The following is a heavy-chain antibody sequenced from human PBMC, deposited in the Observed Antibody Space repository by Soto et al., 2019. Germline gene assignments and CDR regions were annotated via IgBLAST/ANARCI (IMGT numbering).Heavy chain of an antibody. CDR2: IYSGGST. CDR1: GFTVSSTY. V-gene: IGHV3-53*01. D-gene: IGHD6-13*01. Sequence: EVQLVESGGGLIQPGGSLRLSCAASGFTVSSTYMSWVRQAPGKGLEWVSVIYSGGSTYYADSVKRRFTISRDNSKNTLYLQMNSLRAEDTAVYYCARGSGVAAEPFDPWGQGTLVTVSS. CDR3: ARGSGVAAEPFDP. J-gene: IGHJ5*02.